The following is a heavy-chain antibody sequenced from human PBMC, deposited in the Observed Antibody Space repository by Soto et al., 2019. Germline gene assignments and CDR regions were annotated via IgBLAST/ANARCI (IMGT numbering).Heavy chain of an antibody. J-gene: IGHJ4*02. CDR3: ATIYSSHFDFDY. Sequence: SVKVSCKASGGTFSSYAISWVRQAPGQGLEWMGGIIPIFGTANYAQKFQGRVTITADESTSTAYMELSSLRSEDTAVYYCATIYSSHFDFDYWGKGTLFTVPS. CDR1: GGTFSSYA. D-gene: IGHD5-18*01. V-gene: IGHV1-69*13. CDR2: IIPIFGTA.